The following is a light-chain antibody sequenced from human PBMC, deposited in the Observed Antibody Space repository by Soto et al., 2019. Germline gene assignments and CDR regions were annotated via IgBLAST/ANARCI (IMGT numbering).Light chain of an antibody. Sequence: QSALTQPASVSDSPGQSITISCTGTSIDVGGSNFVSWYQQHPGKPPKLIIYDVANRPSGVSNRFSGSKSGSTASLIISRIQTEDEADYYCVSYTSSTTDVFGTGTKVTVL. CDR1: SIDVGGSNF. J-gene: IGLJ1*01. CDR2: DVA. V-gene: IGLV2-14*03. CDR3: VSYTSSTTDV.